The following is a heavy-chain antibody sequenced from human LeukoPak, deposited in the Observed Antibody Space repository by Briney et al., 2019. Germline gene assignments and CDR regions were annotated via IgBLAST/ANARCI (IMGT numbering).Heavy chain of an antibody. J-gene: IGHJ6*03. CDR1: GGSISSYY. D-gene: IGHD6-13*01. V-gene: IGHV4-34*01. Sequence: ASETLSLTCTVSGGSISSYYWSWIRQPPGKGLEWIGEINHSGSTNYNPSLKSRVTISVDTSKNQFSLKLSSVTAADTAVYYCARLGQQLNYYYYYYMDVWGKGTTVTISS. CDR2: INHSGST. CDR3: ARLGQQLNYYYYYYMDV.